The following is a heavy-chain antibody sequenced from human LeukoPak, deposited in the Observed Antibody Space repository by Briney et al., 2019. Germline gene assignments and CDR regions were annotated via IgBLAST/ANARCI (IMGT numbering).Heavy chain of an antibody. CDR2: ISYDGSNK. CDR1: GFTFSSYA. J-gene: IGHJ3*02. CDR3: ARLVYTKDAFDI. V-gene: IGHV3-30-3*01. D-gene: IGHD2-8*01. Sequence: GGSLRLSCAASGFTFSSYAMHWVRQAPGKGLEWVAVISYDGSNKYYADSVKGRFTISRDNSKNTLYLQMNSLRAEDTAVYYCARLVYTKDAFDIWGQGTMVTVSS.